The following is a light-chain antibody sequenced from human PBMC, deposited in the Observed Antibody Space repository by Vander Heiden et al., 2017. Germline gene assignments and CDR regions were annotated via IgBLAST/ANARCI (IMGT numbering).Light chain of an antibody. J-gene: IGKJ1*01. V-gene: IGKV3D-20*01. Sequence: EVVLTQSPATLSLSPGERATLSCGASQSVFNNYLAWYQQKPGRAPRLLIYDASRRVDGIPDSFSGSGYGTDFTLTSSRLETEDFAVYYWQQDSSSHTFGQGTRVDIK. CDR1: QSVFNNY. CDR3: QQDSSSHT. CDR2: DAS.